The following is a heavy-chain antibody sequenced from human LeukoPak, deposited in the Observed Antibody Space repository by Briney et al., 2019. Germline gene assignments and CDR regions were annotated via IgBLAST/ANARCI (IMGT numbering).Heavy chain of an antibody. CDR2: ISAYNGNT. V-gene: IGHV1-18*01. Sequence: ASVKVSCKASGYTFTSYGISWVRQAPGQGLEWMGWISAYNGNTNHAQKLQGRVTMTTDTSTSTAYMELRSLRSDDTAVYYCARVCSSTSCHYYYYGMDVWGQGTTVTVSS. CDR3: ARVCSSTSCHYYYYGMDV. J-gene: IGHJ6*02. CDR1: GYTFTSYG. D-gene: IGHD2-2*01.